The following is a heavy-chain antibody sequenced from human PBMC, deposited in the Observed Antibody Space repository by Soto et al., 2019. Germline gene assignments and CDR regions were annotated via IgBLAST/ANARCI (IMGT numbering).Heavy chain of an antibody. D-gene: IGHD2-15*01. CDR2: IIPIFGTA. J-gene: IGHJ4*02. CDR1: GGTFRRYA. V-gene: IGHV1-69*13. CDR3: ARIRAYCSGGSCYWPRYFDY. Sequence: SVTVSCQASGGTFRRYAISWVRQAPGPGLAWLGGIIPIFGTANYAQKFQGRVTITADESTSTAYMELSSLRSEDTAGYYCARIRAYCSGGSCYWPRYFDYWGQGPLVTVSS.